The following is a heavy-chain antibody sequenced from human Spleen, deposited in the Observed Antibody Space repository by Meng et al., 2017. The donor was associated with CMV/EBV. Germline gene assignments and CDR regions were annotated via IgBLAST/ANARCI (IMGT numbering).Heavy chain of an antibody. V-gene: IGHV3-7*03. CDR1: GFTFTGYW. J-gene: IGHJ4*02. CDR2: IMKDGGEK. D-gene: IGHD3-3*01. Sequence: GESLKISCAASGFTFTGYWMAWVRQAPGKGLEWVANIMKDGGEKKYLDYVKGRFTISRDNAKNCLYLQMNSLRAEDMALYYCAKGGGAYRGGPLEYWGQGTLVTVSS. CDR3: AKGGGAYRGGPLEY.